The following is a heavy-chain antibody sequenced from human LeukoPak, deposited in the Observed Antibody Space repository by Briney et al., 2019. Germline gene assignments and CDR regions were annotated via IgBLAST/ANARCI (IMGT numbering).Heavy chain of an antibody. CDR1: GFTFSSYW. Sequence: GGSLRLSCAASGFTFSSYWMHWVRQAPGKGLVWVSRINGDGSSTSYADSVKGRFTISRDNAKNTLYLQMNSLRAEDTAVYYCARGGRYSYASFDYWGQGTLVTVSS. D-gene: IGHD5-18*01. J-gene: IGHJ4*02. CDR2: INGDGSST. CDR3: ARGGRYSYASFDY. V-gene: IGHV3-74*01.